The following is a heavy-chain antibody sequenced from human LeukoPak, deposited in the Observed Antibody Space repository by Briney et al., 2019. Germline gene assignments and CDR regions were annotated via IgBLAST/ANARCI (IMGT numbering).Heavy chain of an antibody. CDR2: ISGSGGRT. CDR1: GLTFSSYA. Sequence: GGTLRLSCVASGLTFSSYAMSWVRQTPGKGLEWVSAISGSGGRTYSADSVKGRFTISRDNSKNTVYLQMNSLRVEDTALYYRAKDRDIFDYWGQGTLVTVSS. V-gene: IGHV3-23*01. CDR3: AKDRDIFDY. J-gene: IGHJ4*02.